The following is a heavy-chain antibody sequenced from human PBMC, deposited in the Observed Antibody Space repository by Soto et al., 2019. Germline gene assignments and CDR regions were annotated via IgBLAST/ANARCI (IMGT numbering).Heavy chain of an antibody. CDR3: AKNYFFDR. CDR2: VGVSGST. V-gene: IGHV3-23*01. J-gene: IGHJ4*02. CDR1: GFTFSSFA. Sequence: PGGSLSLSCTASGFTFSSFAMSWARQAPGKGLEWVSSVGVSGSTYYADSVRGRLTISRDNSKNTLYLQMDSLRAEDTAVYYCAKNYFFDRSGQGTPVTVSS.